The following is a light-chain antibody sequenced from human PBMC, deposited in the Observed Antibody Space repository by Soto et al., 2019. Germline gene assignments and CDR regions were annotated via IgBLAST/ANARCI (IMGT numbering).Light chain of an antibody. J-gene: IGLJ1*01. V-gene: IGLV1-44*01. Sequence: QSVLTQPPSASGTPGQRVTISCSGSSSNIGSNTVNWYQQLPGTAPKLLIYSNNQRPSGVPDRFSGSKSGTSASLAISGLQSEDEADYYCAAWDDSLNGLYXXXTGXKXTVL. CDR1: SSNIGSNT. CDR2: SNN. CDR3: AAWDDSLNGLYX.